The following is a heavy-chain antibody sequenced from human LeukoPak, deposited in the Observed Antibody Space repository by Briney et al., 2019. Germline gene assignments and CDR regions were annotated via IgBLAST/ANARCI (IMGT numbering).Heavy chain of an antibody. CDR1: GGSISSSNYY. CDR3: ARIGDPLDYYSIDV. D-gene: IGHD4-17*01. V-gene: IGHV4-39*01. J-gene: IGHJ6*02. CDR2: IYYTGST. Sequence: SETLSLTCTVSGGSISSSNYYWGWIRQPPGKGLEWIGSIYYTGSTYYTPSLKSRVTISVHTSKNQFSLSLSSVTAADTAVYYCARIGDPLDYYSIDVWCQGTTVTVTS.